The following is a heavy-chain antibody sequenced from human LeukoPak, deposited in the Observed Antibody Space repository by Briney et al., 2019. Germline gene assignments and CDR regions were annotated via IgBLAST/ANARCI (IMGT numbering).Heavy chain of an antibody. CDR2: IGRYGGDI. Sequence: GGSLRLSCAASGFTFSSYAMTWVRQAPGKGLEWVSVIGRYGGDIHYADSVEGRFTISRDNSKNTLYLQMNSLRADDTALYYCAKEGPYNSGCPDYWGQGTLVTVSS. J-gene: IGHJ4*02. V-gene: IGHV3-23*01. CDR3: AKEGPYNSGCPDY. CDR1: GFTFSSYA. D-gene: IGHD6-19*01.